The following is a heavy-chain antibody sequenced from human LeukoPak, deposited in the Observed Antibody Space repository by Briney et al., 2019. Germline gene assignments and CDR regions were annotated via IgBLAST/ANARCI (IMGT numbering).Heavy chain of an antibody. D-gene: IGHD5-18*01. CDR3: ASSTAMDYYYGMDV. CDR2: INPNSGGT. CDR1: GYTFTGYY. J-gene: IGHJ6*02. V-gene: IGHV1-2*02. Sequence: ASVKVSCKASGYTFTGYYMHWVRQAPGQGLEWVGWINPNSGGTNYAQKFQGRVTMTRDTSISTAYMELSRLRSDDTAVYYCASSTAMDYYYGMDVWGQGTTVTVSS.